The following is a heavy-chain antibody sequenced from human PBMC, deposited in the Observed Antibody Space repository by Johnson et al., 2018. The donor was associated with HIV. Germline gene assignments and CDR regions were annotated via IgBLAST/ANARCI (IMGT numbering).Heavy chain of an antibody. Sequence: QVQLVESGGGVVQPGRSLRLSCAASGFTFSSYAMHWVRQAPGKGLEWVAVISYDGTNKYYADSVKGRFTISRDNSKNTMYLQMNSLRAEDTAVYYCARDHGRGIAAVGRWGAFDIWGQGTMVTVSS. D-gene: IGHD6-13*01. V-gene: IGHV3-30*04. J-gene: IGHJ3*02. CDR1: GFTFSSYA. CDR2: ISYDGTNK. CDR3: ARDHGRGIAAVGRWGAFDI.